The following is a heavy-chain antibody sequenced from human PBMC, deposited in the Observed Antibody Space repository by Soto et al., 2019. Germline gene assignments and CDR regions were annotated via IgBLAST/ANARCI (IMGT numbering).Heavy chain of an antibody. Sequence: QVQLVQSGAEVKKPGSSVKVSCKAAGGTFSSYAISGVRQAPGQGLEGMVGILPIFGTANYAQKFQGRVTITADESTSTAYMELSSLRSEDTAVYYCARSTVGATTGWLDYWGQGTLVTVSS. CDR2: ILPIFGTA. J-gene: IGHJ4*02. CDR1: GGTFSSYA. CDR3: ARSTVGATTGWLDY. V-gene: IGHV1-69*01. D-gene: IGHD1-26*01.